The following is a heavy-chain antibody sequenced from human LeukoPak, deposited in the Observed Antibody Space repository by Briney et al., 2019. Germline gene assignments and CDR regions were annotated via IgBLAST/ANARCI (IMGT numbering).Heavy chain of an antibody. CDR3: ARYEAASYLSYFDY. CDR1: GFTFDDYG. D-gene: IGHD1-26*01. CDR2: INWNGGST. V-gene: IGHV3-20*04. J-gene: IGHJ4*02. Sequence: GGSLRLACAASGFTFDDYGMSWVRQAPGKGLEWVSGINWNGGSTGYADSVKGRFTISRDSAKNSLYLQMNSLRAEDTALYYCARYEAASYLSYFDYWGQGTLVTVSS.